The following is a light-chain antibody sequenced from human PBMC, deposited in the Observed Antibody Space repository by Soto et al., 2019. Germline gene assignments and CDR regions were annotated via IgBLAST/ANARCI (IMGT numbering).Light chain of an antibody. CDR1: QSINSR. CDR2: DAS. CDR3: QQYNTFTYN. J-gene: IGKJ2*01. V-gene: IGKV1-5*01. Sequence: DIQMTQSPSTLSASVGDRVTFTCRASQSINSRLAWYQQKPGKNPRLLIHDASTLETGVPSRFSGSGSGTEFTLTISGLQPDDFATYYCQQYNTFTYNFCQGTKVEIK.